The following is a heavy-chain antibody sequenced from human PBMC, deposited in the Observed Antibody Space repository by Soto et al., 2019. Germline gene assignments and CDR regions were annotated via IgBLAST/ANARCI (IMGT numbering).Heavy chain of an antibody. D-gene: IGHD3-10*01. CDR3: ALDSGNESYYYYYYMDV. CDR2: INPSGGST. V-gene: IGHV1-46*01. CDR1: GYTFTSYY. Sequence: GASVKVSCKASGYTFTSYYMHWVRQAPGQGLEWMGIINPSGGSTSYAQKFQGRVTMTRDTSTSTVYMELSSLRSEDTAVYYCALDSGNESYYYYYYMDVRGKGTTVTVSS. J-gene: IGHJ6*03.